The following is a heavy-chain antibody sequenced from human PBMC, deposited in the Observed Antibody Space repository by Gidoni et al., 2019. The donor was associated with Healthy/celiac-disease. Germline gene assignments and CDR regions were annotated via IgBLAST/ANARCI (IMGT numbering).Heavy chain of an antibody. CDR1: GGSISSSSYY. Sequence: QLQLQESGPGLVKPSETLSLTCTVSGGSISSSSYYWGWIRQHPGKGLEWIGSIYYSGRPYYNPSLKSRVTISVDTSKNQFSLKLSSVTAADTAVYYCARHTPIIDYWGQGTLVTVSS. J-gene: IGHJ4*02. V-gene: IGHV4-39*01. CDR3: ARHTPIIDY. CDR2: IYYSGRP.